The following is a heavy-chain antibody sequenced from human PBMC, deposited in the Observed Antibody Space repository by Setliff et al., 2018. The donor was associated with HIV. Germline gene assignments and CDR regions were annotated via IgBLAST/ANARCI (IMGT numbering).Heavy chain of an antibody. J-gene: IGHJ4*02. CDR3: ASQGRSGWLWGGFVS. D-gene: IGHD6-19*01. V-gene: IGHV4-31*11. CDR2: IYYSGST. CDR1: GGSISNGVYY. Sequence: SETLSLTCAVSGGSISNGVYYWSWIRQHPGKGLEWIGYIYYSGSTYYNPSLKSRTTISVDTSQNQFSLKLTSVTAADTAVYYCASQGRSGWLWGGFVSWGQGTLVTVSS.